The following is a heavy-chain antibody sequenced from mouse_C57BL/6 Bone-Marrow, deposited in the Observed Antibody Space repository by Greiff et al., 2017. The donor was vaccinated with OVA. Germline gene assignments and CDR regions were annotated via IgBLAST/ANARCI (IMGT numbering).Heavy chain of an antibody. D-gene: IGHD1-1*01. CDR2: ISDGGSYT. Sequence: EVQVVESGGGLVKPGGSLKLSCAASGFTFSSYAMSWVRQTPEKRLEWVATISDGGSYTYYPDNVKGRFTISRDNAKNNLYLQMSHLKSEDTAMYYCARDFYYYGSRGAYWGQGTLVTVSA. CDR3: ARDFYYYGSRGAY. J-gene: IGHJ3*01. CDR1: GFTFSSYA. V-gene: IGHV5-4*01.